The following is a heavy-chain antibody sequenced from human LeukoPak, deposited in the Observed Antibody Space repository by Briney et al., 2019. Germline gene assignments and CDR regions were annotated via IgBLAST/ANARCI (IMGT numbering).Heavy chain of an antibody. V-gene: IGHV1-24*01. CDR2: FDPEDGET. CDR3: AALLGYRDWLDP. Sequence: GASVKVSCKVSGYTLTELSMHWVRQAPGKGLEWMGGFDPEDGETIYAQKFQGRVTMTEDTSTDTAYMELSSLRSEDTAVYYCAALLGYRDWLDPWGQGTLVTVSS. J-gene: IGHJ5*02. CDR1: GYTLTELS. D-gene: IGHD7-27*01.